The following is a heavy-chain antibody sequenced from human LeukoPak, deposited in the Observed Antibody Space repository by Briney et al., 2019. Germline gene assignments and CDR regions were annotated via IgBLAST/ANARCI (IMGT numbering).Heavy chain of an antibody. CDR1: GGSLNSGDYY. D-gene: IGHD2-2*01. CDR2: IYYSGST. Sequence: SETLSLTCTVSGGSLNSGDYYWSWIRQPPGKGLEWIGYIYYSGSTYYNPSLKSRVTISLDTSKNQFSLKLSSVTAADTAVYYSAREYQLLSLYYFDYWGQGTLITVSS. J-gene: IGHJ4*02. CDR3: AREYQLLSLYYFDY. V-gene: IGHV4-30-4*01.